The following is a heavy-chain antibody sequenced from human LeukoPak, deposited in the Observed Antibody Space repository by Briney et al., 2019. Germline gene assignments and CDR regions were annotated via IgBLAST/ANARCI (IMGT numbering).Heavy chain of an antibody. CDR1: GFTFSSSA. V-gene: IGHV3-23*01. CDR3: AKSGYNRFDY. D-gene: IGHD5-24*01. J-gene: IGHJ4*02. CDR2: ISGSDSST. Sequence: PGGSLRLSCAASGFTFSSSAMSWVRQAPGKGLEWVSDISGSDSSTYYADSVKGRFTISRDNSKNTLYLQMNSLRADDTAVYYCAKSGYNRFDYWGQGTLVTVSS.